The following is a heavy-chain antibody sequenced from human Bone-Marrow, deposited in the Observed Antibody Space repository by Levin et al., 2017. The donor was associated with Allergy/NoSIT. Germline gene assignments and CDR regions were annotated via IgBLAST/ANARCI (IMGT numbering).Heavy chain of an antibody. CDR1: GNTLTELS. D-gene: IGHD3-10*01. J-gene: IGHJ4*02. V-gene: IGHV1-24*01. Sequence: ASVKVSCKVSGNTLTELSMHWVRQTPGKGLEWMGGFDPEDRETIYAQKFQGRVTMTEDSSTETAYMELSSLSSEDTAVYYCASSGSGSYYNLDYWGQGTLVTVSS. CDR2: FDPEDRET. CDR3: ASSGSGSYYNLDY.